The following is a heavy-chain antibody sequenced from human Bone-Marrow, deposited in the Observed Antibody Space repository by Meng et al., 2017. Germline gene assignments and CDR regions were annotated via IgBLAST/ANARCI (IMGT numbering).Heavy chain of an antibody. CDR1: GFTFDDYG. J-gene: IGHJ3*02. Sequence: GESLKISCAASGFTFDDYGMSWVRQAPGKGLEWVSGINWNGGSTGYADSVKGRFTISRDNAKNSLYLQMNSLRAEDTALYYCARERVSVEWELPTDAAFEIWGQGTMVTVSS. D-gene: IGHD1-26*01. CDR3: ARERVSVEWELPTDAAFEI. V-gene: IGHV3-20*04. CDR2: INWNGGST.